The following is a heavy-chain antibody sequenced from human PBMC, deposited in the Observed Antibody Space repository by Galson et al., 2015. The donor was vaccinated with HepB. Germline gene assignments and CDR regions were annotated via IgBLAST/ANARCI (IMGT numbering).Heavy chain of an antibody. Sequence: QSGAEVKKPGESLRISCKVSGYTLTELSMHWVRQAPGKGLEWMGGFDPEDGETIYAQKFQGRVTMTEDTSTDTAYMELSSLRSGDTAVYYCATFRTPIGGGCGGDCYLDYWGQGTLVTVSS. CDR3: ATFRTPIGGGCGGDCYLDY. J-gene: IGHJ4*02. D-gene: IGHD2-21*01. V-gene: IGHV1-24*01. CDR1: GYTLTELS. CDR2: FDPEDGET.